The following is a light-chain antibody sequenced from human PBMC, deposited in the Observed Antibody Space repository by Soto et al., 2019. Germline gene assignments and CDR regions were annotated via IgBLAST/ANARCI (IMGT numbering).Light chain of an antibody. Sequence: EIVMTQSPPTVSVSPGGRATLSCRATQTIYTYLAWYQQKPGQAPRLLIYGASTRATGVPARFSGSGSGTEFTLTISSLQSEDFAAYYCQQYNRWPLWTLGQGTKVDIK. V-gene: IGKV3-15*01. CDR2: GAS. J-gene: IGKJ1*01. CDR1: QTIYTY. CDR3: QQYNRWPLWT.